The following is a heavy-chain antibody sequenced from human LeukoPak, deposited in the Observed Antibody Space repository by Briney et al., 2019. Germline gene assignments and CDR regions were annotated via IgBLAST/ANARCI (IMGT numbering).Heavy chain of an antibody. Sequence: PGRSLRLSCAASGFTSSSYAMHWVRQAPGKGLEWVAVISYDGSNKYYADSVKGRFTISRDNSKNTLYLQMNSLRAEDAAVYYCASPSGSSGWYRYYFDYWGQGTLVTVSS. V-gene: IGHV3-30*04. CDR2: ISYDGSNK. CDR1: GFTSSSYA. D-gene: IGHD6-19*01. J-gene: IGHJ4*02. CDR3: ASPSGSSGWYRYYFDY.